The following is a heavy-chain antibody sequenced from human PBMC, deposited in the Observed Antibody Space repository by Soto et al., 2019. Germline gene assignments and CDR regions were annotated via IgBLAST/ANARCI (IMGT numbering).Heavy chain of an antibody. V-gene: IGHV4-39*01. Sequence: SETLSLTCSVSGDSISSSTYYWGWIRQPPGKGLEWIGNIYRSGNTNHNPSLKSRVTISVDTSKNQFSLKLSSVTAADTAVFYCARLSTIFGVVSITGPSYYFDYWGQGTLVTVS. CDR2: IYRSGNT. CDR1: GDSISSSTYY. J-gene: IGHJ4*02. CDR3: ARLSTIFGVVSITGPSYYFDY. D-gene: IGHD3-3*01.